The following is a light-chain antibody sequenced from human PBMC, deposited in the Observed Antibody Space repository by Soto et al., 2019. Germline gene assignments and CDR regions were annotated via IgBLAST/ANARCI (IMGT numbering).Light chain of an antibody. CDR2: EVS. J-gene: IGLJ2*01. CDR3: SSYAGSKTV. Sequence: QSALTQPASVSGSPGQSITISCSGTSSDVGGYNYVSWYQRHPGKAPKLMIYEVSKRPSGVPYRFSGSKSGNTASLTVSGLQAEDEADHYCSSYAGSKTVFGGGTKVTVL. V-gene: IGLV2-8*01. CDR1: SSDVGGYNY.